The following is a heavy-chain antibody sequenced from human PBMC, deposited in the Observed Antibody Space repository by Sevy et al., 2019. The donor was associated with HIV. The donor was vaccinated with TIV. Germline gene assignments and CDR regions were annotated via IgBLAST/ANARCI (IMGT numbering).Heavy chain of an antibody. CDR3: VRDGLASATDFDY. V-gene: IGHV3-7*01. D-gene: IGHD2-15*01. CDR1: GFTFSNYW. CDR2: IKEDGSDK. J-gene: IGHJ4*02. Sequence: GGSLRLSCEVSGFTFSNYWMTWVRQAPGKGLEWVANIKEDGSDKYYGDSVKGRFSLSRDNAKNSLYRQMDSLRAEDTAVYYCVRDGLASATDFDYWGQGTLVTAS.